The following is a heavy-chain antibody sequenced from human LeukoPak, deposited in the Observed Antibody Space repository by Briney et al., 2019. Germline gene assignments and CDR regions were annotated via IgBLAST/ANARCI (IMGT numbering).Heavy chain of an antibody. V-gene: IGHV4-59*08. J-gene: IGHJ4*02. CDR2: IYYSGST. CDR3: ARGGWYGRYFDY. CDR1: GGSISSYY. Sequence: PSEILSLTCTVSGGSISSYYWSWIRQPPGKGLEWIGYIYYSGSTNYNPSLKSRVTISVDTSKNQFSLKLSSVTAADTAVYYCARGGWYGRYFDYWGQGTLVTVSS. D-gene: IGHD6-19*01.